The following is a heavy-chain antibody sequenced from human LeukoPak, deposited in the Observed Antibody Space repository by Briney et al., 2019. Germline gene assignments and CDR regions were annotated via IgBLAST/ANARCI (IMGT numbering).Heavy chain of an antibody. V-gene: IGHV3-53*01. Sequence: PGGFLRLSCVVSGFTVSSNYMSWVRQAPGKGLEWVSVMYSAGFTYYADSVKGRFTISRDNSKNTLNLQMNSLRAEDTAVYYCANSRRSGYWYFDLWGRGTLVTVSS. CDR2: MYSAGFT. CDR3: ANSRRSGYWYFDL. J-gene: IGHJ2*01. CDR1: GFTVSSNY. D-gene: IGHD3-22*01.